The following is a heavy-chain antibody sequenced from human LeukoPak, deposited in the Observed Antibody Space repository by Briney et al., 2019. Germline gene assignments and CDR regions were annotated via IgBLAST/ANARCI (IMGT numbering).Heavy chain of an antibody. V-gene: IGHV3-11*01. CDR1: GFTFSDYY. CDR3: ARRTYYYDSSGYYFYFDY. Sequence: GGSLRLSCAASGFTFSDYYMCWIRQAPGKGLEWVSYISSSGSTIYYADSVKGRFTISRDNAKNSLYLQMNSLRAEDTAVYYCARRTYYYDSSGYYFYFDYWGQGTLVTVSS. CDR2: ISSSGSTI. J-gene: IGHJ4*02. D-gene: IGHD3-22*01.